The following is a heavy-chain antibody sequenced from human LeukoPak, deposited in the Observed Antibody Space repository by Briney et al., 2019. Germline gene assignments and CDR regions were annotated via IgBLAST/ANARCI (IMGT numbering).Heavy chain of an antibody. CDR1: GFTFDDYP. J-gene: IGHJ6*02. CDR2: ISWNSGSI. Sequence: GGSLRLSCAASGFTFDDYPMHWVRQAPGKGLEWVSGISWNSGSIGYADSVKGRFTISRDNAKNSLYLQMNSLRAEDTALYYCAKDMATRSSYYYYGMDVWGQGTTVTVSS. V-gene: IGHV3-9*01. CDR3: AKDMATRSSYYYYGMDV. D-gene: IGHD5-12*01.